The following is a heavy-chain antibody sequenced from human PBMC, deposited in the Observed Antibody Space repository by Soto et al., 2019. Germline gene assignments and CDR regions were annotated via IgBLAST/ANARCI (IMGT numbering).Heavy chain of an antibody. V-gene: IGHV1-18*04. CDR3: AREHFPYTYDSFAY. D-gene: IGHD3-3*02. CDR2: ISAYNGNT. J-gene: IGHJ4*02. CDR1: GYTFTTYG. Sequence: QVQLVQSGAEMKQPGASVKVSCKASGYTFTTYGISWVRQAPGQGLEWMGWISAYNGNTHYAQKLQGRVTMTTDTSTSTAYVELRSLRSDDTAVYYCAREHFPYTYDSFAYWGQGTLVTVSS.